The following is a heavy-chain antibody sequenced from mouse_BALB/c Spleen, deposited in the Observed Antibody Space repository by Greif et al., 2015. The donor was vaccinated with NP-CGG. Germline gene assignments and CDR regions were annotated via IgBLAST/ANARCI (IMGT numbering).Heavy chain of an antibody. V-gene: IGHV1-69*01. CDR1: GYTFTDYW. J-gene: IGHJ2*01. CDR2: IDTSDSYT. CDR3: ARWGNWDFDY. D-gene: IGHD4-1*01. Sequence: QVQLKESGAELVMPGASVEMSCKASGYTFTDYWMHWVKQRPGQGLEWIGAIDTSDSYTSYNQKFKGKATLTVDESSSTAYMQLSSLTSEDSAVYYCARWGNWDFDYWGQGTTLTVSS.